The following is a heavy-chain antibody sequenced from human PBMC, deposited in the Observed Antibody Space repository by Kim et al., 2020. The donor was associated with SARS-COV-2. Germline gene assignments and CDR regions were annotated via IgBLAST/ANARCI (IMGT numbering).Heavy chain of an antibody. CDR2: ISAYNGNT. J-gene: IGHJ4*02. D-gene: IGHD3-22*01. Sequence: ASVKVSCKASGYTFTSYGISWVRQAPGQGLEWMGWISAYNGNTHYAQKLQGRVTMTTDTSTSTAYMELRSLRSDDTAVYYCAGAPRKRSTDYYDSSGYYPLDYWGQGTLVNVSS. CDR3: AGAPRKRSTDYYDSSGYYPLDY. V-gene: IGHV1-18*01. CDR1: GYTFTSYG.